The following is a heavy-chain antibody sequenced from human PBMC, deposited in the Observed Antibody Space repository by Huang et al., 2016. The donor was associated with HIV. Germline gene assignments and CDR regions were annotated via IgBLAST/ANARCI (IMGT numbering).Heavy chain of an antibody. CDR3: ARGFSTLTGARAADY. CDR2: TSYSGST. CDR1: GGPIRSNY. V-gene: IGHV4-59*01. Sequence: QVQLQESGPGLVKPSETLSLTCTVSGGPIRSNYWSWIRQPPGKGLEWLGSTSYSGSTHYDPSLKSRVTIFVDTSQTQLSLKVNSVTAADTAVYYCARGFSTLTGARAADYWGQGALVTVSS. D-gene: IGHD3-10*01. J-gene: IGHJ4*02.